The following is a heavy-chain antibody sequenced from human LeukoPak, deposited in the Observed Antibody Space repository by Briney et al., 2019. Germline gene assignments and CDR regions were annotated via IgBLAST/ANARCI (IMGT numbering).Heavy chain of an antibody. D-gene: IGHD3-22*01. CDR1: GGSISSGDYY. V-gene: IGHV4-30-4*01. J-gene: IGHJ6*02. CDR2: IYYSGST. Sequence: PSQTLSLTCTVSGGSISSGDYYWSWIRQPPGKGLEWIGYIYYSGSTYYNPSLKSRVTISVGTSKNQFSLKLSSVTAADTAVYYCARRLTYYYDSSLYYYYGMDVWGQGTTVTVSS. CDR3: ARRLTYYYDSSLYYYYGMDV.